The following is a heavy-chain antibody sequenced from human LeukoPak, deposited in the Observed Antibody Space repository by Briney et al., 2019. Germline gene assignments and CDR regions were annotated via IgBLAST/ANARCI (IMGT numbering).Heavy chain of an antibody. Sequence: GGSLRLSCAASGFTFSSYGMHWVRQAPGKRLEWVAVISYDGSNKYYADSVKGRFTISRDNSKNTLYLQMNSLRPEDTAVYFCASGIYCSGGSCYSAFGYWGQGTLVTVSS. D-gene: IGHD2-15*01. CDR1: GFTFSSYG. V-gene: IGHV3-30*03. CDR3: ASGIYCSGGSCYSAFGY. J-gene: IGHJ4*02. CDR2: ISYDGSNK.